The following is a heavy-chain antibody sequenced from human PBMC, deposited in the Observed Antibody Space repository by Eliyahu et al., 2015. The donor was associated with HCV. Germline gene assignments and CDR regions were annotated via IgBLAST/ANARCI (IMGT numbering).Heavy chain of an antibody. Sequence: EVQLVESGGDLVQPGGSLRLXXAASGSTVTSNYMTWVRQAPGKGLEWVSFIYTGGPTNYAASVEGRFTVSRDKSKNTLYLQMSSLTADDTAVYYCARGGEGVIGQYYGLDVWGQGTTVIVSS. J-gene: IGHJ6*02. V-gene: IGHV3-66*01. CDR3: ARGGEGVIGQYYGLDV. CDR2: IYTGGPT. CDR1: GSTVTSNY. D-gene: IGHD2-21*01.